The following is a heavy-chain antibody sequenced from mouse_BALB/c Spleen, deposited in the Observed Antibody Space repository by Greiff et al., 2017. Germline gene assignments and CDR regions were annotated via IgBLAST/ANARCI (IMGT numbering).Heavy chain of an antibody. CDR1: GYTFTSYW. CDR3: TRGGYYVDAWLAY. V-gene: IGHV1-5*01. D-gene: IGHD2-3*01. Sequence: VQLQQSGTVLARPGASVKMSCKASGYTFTSYWMHWVKQRPGQGLEWIGAIYPGNSDTSYNQKFKGKAKLTAVTSTSTAYMELSSLTNEDSAVYYCTRGGYYVDAWLAYWGQGTLVTVSA. CDR2: IYPGNSDT. J-gene: IGHJ3*01.